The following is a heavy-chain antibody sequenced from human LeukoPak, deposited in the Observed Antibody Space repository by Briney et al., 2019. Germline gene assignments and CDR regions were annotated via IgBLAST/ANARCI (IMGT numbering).Heavy chain of an antibody. V-gene: IGHV3-21*01. Sequence: GGSLRLSCAASGFTFSSYSMNWVRQAPGEGLEWVSSISSSSSYIYYADSVKGRFTISRDNAKNSLYLQMNSLRAEDTAVYYCARGKGLYYFDYWGQGTLVTVSS. CDR2: ISSSSSYI. CDR3: ARGKGLYYFDY. CDR1: GFTFSSYS. J-gene: IGHJ4*02.